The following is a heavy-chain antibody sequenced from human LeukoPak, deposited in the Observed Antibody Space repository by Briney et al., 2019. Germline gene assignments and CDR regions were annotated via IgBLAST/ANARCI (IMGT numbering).Heavy chain of an antibody. J-gene: IGHJ6*03. Sequence: GGSLRLSCAASGLIISGNAMVWVRQAPGKGLEYVSAINSNGNSTYYANSVKGRFTLSRDNSKNTLYLEMGSLRPEDVAVYYCARGYKGYMDVWGKGTTVTVSS. CDR3: ARGYKGYMDV. CDR1: GLIISGNA. V-gene: IGHV3-64*01. CDR2: INSNGNST. D-gene: IGHD3-10*01.